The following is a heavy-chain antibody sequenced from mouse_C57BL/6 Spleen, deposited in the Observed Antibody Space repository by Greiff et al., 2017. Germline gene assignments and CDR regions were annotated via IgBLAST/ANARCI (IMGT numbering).Heavy chain of an antibody. V-gene: IGHV2-5*01. Sequence: VKLVESGPGLVQPSQSLSITCTVSGFSLTSYGVHWVRQSPGKGLEWLGVIWRGGSTDYNAAFMSRLSITKDNSKSQVFFKMNSLQADDTAIYYCAKNSNYYGSSYAMDYWGQGTSVTVSS. CDR1: GFSLTSYG. CDR3: AKNSNYYGSSYAMDY. CDR2: IWRGGST. J-gene: IGHJ4*01. D-gene: IGHD1-1*01.